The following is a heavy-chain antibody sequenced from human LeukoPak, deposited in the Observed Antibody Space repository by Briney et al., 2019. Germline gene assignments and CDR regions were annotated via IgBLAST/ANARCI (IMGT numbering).Heavy chain of an antibody. J-gene: IGHJ4*02. CDR3: ARDRPTGASRLFVVQ. CDR2: MSSGGRDI. Sequence: GGSLRLSCAASGFTFSSYSMTWVRQAPGTGLEWVSSMSSGGRDIYYADSVRGRFTISRDNAKNSLYLLMNSLRVEDTAVYYCARDRPTGASRLFVVQWGQGTLVTVSS. CDR1: GFTFSSYS. V-gene: IGHV3-21*01. D-gene: IGHD3-3*01.